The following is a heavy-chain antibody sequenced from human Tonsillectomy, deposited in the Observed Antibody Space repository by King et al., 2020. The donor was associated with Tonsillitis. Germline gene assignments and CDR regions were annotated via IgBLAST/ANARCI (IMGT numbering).Heavy chain of an antibody. CDR2: VFTDGYT. Sequence: VQLVESGGGVIQPGGSLRLSCAASGFTVSSKYMSWVRQAPGKGLEWVSVVFTDGYTIYAESVEGRFTISRDNSKNTLCLQMNSLRAEDTAVYYCARGRQYCHRHTCLTPFDYWGQGTLVTVSS. CDR1: GFTVSSKY. V-gene: IGHV3-53*01. CDR3: ARGRQYCHRHTCLTPFDY. J-gene: IGHJ4*02. D-gene: IGHD2/OR15-2a*01.